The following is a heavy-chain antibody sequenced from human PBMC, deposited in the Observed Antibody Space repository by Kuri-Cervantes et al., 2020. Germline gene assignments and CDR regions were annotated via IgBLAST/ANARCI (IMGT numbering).Heavy chain of an antibody. Sequence: ASVKVSCKASGYTFTSYDINWVRQATGQGLEWMGWMNPNSGNTGYAQKFQGWVTMTRDTSISTAYMELSRLRSDDTAVYYCAREPILRVRYYYMDVWGKGTTVTVSS. J-gene: IGHJ6*03. CDR3: AREPILRVRYYYMDV. CDR2: MNPNSGNT. V-gene: IGHV1-8*01. CDR1: GYTFTSYD. D-gene: IGHD3-10*01.